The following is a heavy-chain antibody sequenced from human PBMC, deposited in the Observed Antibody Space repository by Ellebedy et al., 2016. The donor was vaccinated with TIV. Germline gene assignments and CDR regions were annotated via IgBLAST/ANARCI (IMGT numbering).Heavy chain of an antibody. CDR1: GFTFSGYA. J-gene: IGHJ6*02. D-gene: IGHD6-19*01. CDR3: AKDTRGAVAEANSYYYYYGMDV. Sequence: GESLKISCAASGFTFSGYAMSWVRQTPMKGLEWVSHITATGGTTYYADSVKGRFTISRDNSKNTLYLQMNSLRADDTAVYYCAKDTRGAVAEANSYYYYYGMDVWGQGTTVTVSS. V-gene: IGHV3-23*01. CDR2: ITATGGTT.